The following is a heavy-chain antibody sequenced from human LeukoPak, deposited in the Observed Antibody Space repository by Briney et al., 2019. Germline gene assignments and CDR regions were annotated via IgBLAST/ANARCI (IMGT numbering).Heavy chain of an antibody. CDR1: GFTFSSYG. J-gene: IGHJ4*02. CDR3: AKADDYVWGSYIDY. D-gene: IGHD3-16*01. CDR2: IRYDGSNK. Sequence: GGXXRLSCAASGFTFSSYGMHWVRQAPGKGLEWVAFIRYDGSNKYYADSVKGRFTIYRDNSKKRLYLQMNSLRAEDTAVYYCAKADDYVWGSYIDYWGQGTLVTVSS. V-gene: IGHV3-30*02.